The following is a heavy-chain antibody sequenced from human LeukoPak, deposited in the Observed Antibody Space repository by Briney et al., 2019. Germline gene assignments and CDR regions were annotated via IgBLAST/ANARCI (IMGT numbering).Heavy chain of an antibody. CDR3: ARGGDFYESSILFDF. V-gene: IGHV4-59*01. CDR2: INYSGST. D-gene: IGHD3-22*01. CDR1: GVSTNNYY. J-gene: IGHJ4*02. Sequence: SETLSLTCTVSGVSTNNYYWSWIRQPPGKGLEWIGCINYSGSTNYNPSLKSRLTISIDTSKNQFSLKLRSMTAADTAVYHCARGGDFYESSILFDFWGQGTLVTVSS.